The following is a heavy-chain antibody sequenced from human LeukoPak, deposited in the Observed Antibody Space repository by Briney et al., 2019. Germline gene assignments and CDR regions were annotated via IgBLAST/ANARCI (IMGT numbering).Heavy chain of an antibody. CDR1: EFTFSSYS. V-gene: IGHV3-21*01. D-gene: IGHD3-22*01. CDR2: ISSSSSYI. J-gene: IGHJ3*02. CDR3: ARVGYYDSSGYRAFDI. Sequence: GGSLRLSCAASEFTFSSYSMNWVRQAPGKGLEWVSSISSSSSYIYYADSVKGRFTISRDNAKNSLYLQMNSLRAEDTAVYYCARVGYYDSSGYRAFDIWGQGTMVTVSS.